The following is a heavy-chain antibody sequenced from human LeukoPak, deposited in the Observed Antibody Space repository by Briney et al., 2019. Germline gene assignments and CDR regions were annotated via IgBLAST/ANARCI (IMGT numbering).Heavy chain of an antibody. CDR2: INHSGST. D-gene: IGHD6-19*01. J-gene: IGHJ4*02. CDR1: GGSFSGYY. V-gene: IGHV4-34*01. Sequence: SETLSLTCAVYGGSFSGYYWSWIRQLPGKGLEWIGEINHSGSTNYNPSLKSRVTISVDTSKNQFSLKLSSVTAADTAVYYCARARKGSGWYRGTYYFDYWGQGTLVTVSS. CDR3: ARARKGSGWYRGTYYFDY.